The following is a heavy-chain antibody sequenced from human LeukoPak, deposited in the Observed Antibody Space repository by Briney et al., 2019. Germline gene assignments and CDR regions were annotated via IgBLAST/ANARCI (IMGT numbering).Heavy chain of an antibody. CDR2: IYHSGST. D-gene: IGHD6-13*01. J-gene: IGHJ4*02. V-gene: IGHV4-38-2*01. CDR3: ARGAVSGSSWAFDY. Sequence: SETLSLTCAVSGYSISSGHYWGWIRQPPGKGLEWIGSIYHSGSTYYNPSLKSRVTTSLDTSKNQFSLKLSSVTAADTAVYYCARGAVSGSSWAFDYWGQGTLVTVSS. CDR1: GYSISSGHY.